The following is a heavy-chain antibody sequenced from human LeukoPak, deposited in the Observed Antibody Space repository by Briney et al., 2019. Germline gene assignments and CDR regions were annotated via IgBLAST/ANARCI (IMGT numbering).Heavy chain of an antibody. CDR2: ISDDGSRQ. CDR3: VKDRTGTYTLDY. J-gene: IGHJ4*02. Sequence: GSLILSCAATGFTFSNYAIHGGRQAPGKGLEWVAFISDDGSRQHYADSEKGRFTISRDNSKNTLNLQMNSLRAEDTAVYYCVKDRTGTYTLDYWGQGTLVTVSS. D-gene: IGHD3-10*01. V-gene: IGHV3-30-3*01. CDR1: GFTFSNYA.